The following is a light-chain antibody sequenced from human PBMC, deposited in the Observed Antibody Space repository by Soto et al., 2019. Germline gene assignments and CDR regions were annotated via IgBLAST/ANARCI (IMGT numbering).Light chain of an antibody. CDR3: QHYDHLPIT. V-gene: IGKV1-33*01. Sequence: IHMTHSPSSLSASVLYRVTITFQAIQDITNYLNWYQQKPGKAPRLLLYDASSLETGVPSRFSGSGSGTDFTFTISSLQPEDIATYYCQHYDHLPITFGQGTRLEIK. J-gene: IGKJ5*01. CDR1: QDITNY. CDR2: DAS.